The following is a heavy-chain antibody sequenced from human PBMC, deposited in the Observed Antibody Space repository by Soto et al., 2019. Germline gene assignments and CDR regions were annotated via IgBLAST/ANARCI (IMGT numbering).Heavy chain of an antibody. CDR1: GFTFDDYA. V-gene: IGHV3-9*01. Sequence: PGGSLRLSCAASGFTFDDYAMHWVRQAPGKGLEWVSGISWNSGSIGYADSVKGRFTISRDNAKNSLYLQMNSLRAEDTALYYCAXAIAAAGKRHYYYGMDVWGQGTTVTVSS. CDR2: ISWNSGSI. J-gene: IGHJ6*02. D-gene: IGHD6-13*01. CDR3: AXAIAAAGKRHYYYGMDV.